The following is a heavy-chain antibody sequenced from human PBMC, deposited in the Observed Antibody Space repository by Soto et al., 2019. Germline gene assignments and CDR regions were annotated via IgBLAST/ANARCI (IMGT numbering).Heavy chain of an antibody. CDR1: GYTFSNYG. Sequence: QVQLVKSGAEVKKPGASVKVSCKASGYTFSNYGISWMRQAPGQGLEWMGWISAYNGKTNYAQNLQDRVTMTADTSTNTAYMELRSLTSDDTAVYYCARDRSSSHYWGQGTLVTVSS. CDR3: ARDRSSSHY. J-gene: IGHJ4*02. CDR2: ISAYNGKT. D-gene: IGHD6-13*01. V-gene: IGHV1-18*01.